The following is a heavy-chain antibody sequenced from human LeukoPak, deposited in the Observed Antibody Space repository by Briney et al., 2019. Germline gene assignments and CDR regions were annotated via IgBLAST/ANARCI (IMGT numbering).Heavy chain of an antibody. CDR3: ARAKWELLSRALVGPPYFDY. J-gene: IGHJ4*02. CDR2: ISAYNGNT. V-gene: IGHV1-18*01. CDR1: GYTFTSYG. Sequence: GASVKVSCKASGYTFTSYGISWVRQAPGQGLEWMGWISAYNGNTNYAQKLQGRVTMTTDTSTSTACMELRSLRSDDTAVYYCARAKWELLSRALVGPPYFDYWGQGTLVTVSS. D-gene: IGHD1-26*01.